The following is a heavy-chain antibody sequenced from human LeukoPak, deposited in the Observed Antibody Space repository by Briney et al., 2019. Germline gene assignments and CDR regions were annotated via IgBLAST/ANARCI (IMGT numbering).Heavy chain of an antibody. CDR3: ATVDYGDYVGSV. J-gene: IGHJ6*02. Sequence: ASVKVSCKVSGYTLTELSMHWVRQAPGRGLEWMGGFDPEDGETIYAQKFQGRVTMTEDTSTDTAYMELSSLRSEDTAVYYCATVDYGDYVGSVWGQGTTVTASS. CDR1: GYTLTELS. V-gene: IGHV1-24*01. CDR2: FDPEDGET. D-gene: IGHD4-17*01.